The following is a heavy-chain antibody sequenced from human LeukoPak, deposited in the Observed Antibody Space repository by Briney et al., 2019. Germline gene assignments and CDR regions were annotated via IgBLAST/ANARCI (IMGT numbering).Heavy chain of an antibody. CDR1: GGSISSYY. CDR3: ARARGSYYYYYGMDV. V-gene: IGHV4-59*01. CDR2: IFYSGST. Sequence: SETLSLTCTVSGGSISSYYWSWIRQPPGKGLEWIGYIFYSGSTNYNPSLESRVTISVDTSKNQFSLKLTSVTAADTAVYYCARARGSYYYYYGMDVWGQGTTVTVSS. J-gene: IGHJ6*02. D-gene: IGHD1-26*01.